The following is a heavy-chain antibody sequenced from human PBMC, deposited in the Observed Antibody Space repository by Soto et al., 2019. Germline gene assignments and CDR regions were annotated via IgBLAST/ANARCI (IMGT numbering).Heavy chain of an antibody. D-gene: IGHD6-13*01. V-gene: IGHV4-59*01. Sequence: SETLSLTCTVSGGSISSYYWSWIRQPPGKGLEWIGYIYYSGSTNYNPSLKSRVTISEDTSKSQFSLKVNSMTAADTAVYYCARYRREAVAGYTLDNWGQGILVTVSS. CDR1: GGSISSYY. CDR3: ARYRREAVAGYTLDN. CDR2: IYYSGST. J-gene: IGHJ4*02.